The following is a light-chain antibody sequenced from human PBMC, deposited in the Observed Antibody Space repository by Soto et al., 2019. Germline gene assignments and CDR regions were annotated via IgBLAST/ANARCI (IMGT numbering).Light chain of an antibody. CDR1: QSISSY. J-gene: IGKJ1*01. V-gene: IGKV1-39*01. Sequence: DIQMTHAPSTLSASVVDRVTITCLASQSISSYLNWYQQKPGKAPKLLIYAASSLQSGVPSRFSGSGSGTDFTLTISSLQPEDFATYYCQQSYGTPPTFGQGTKVDIK. CDR3: QQSYGTPPT. CDR2: AAS.